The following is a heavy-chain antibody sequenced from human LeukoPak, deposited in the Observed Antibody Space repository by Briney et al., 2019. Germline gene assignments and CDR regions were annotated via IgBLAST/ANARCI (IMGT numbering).Heavy chain of an antibody. Sequence: PGGSLRLSCAASGFTFSSYAMHWVRQAPGKGLEWVSAISGSGGSTYYADSVKGRFTISRDNSKNTLYLQMNSLRAEDTAVYYCAKQYCSSTSCYFDYWGQGTLVTVSS. D-gene: IGHD2-2*01. CDR3: AKQYCSSTSCYFDY. J-gene: IGHJ4*02. CDR2: ISGSGGST. CDR1: GFTFSSYA. V-gene: IGHV3-23*01.